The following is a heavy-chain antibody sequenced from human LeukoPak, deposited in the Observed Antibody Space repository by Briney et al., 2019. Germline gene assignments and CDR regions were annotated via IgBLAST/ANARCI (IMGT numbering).Heavy chain of an antibody. Sequence: PSETLSLTCTVSGGSISSSSYYWGWIRQPPGKGLEWIGSIYYSGSTYYNPSLKSRVTISVDTSKNQFSLKLSSVTAADTAVYYCAGHLLLAGAFDIWGQGTMVTVSS. CDR3: AGHLLLAGAFDI. D-gene: IGHD3-22*01. V-gene: IGHV4-39*01. CDR1: GGSISSSSYY. CDR2: IYYSGST. J-gene: IGHJ3*02.